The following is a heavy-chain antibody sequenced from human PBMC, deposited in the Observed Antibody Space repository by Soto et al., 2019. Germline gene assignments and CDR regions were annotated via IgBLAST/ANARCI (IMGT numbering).Heavy chain of an antibody. D-gene: IGHD5-18*01. J-gene: IGHJ4*02. CDR3: AGTAMVISRDY. V-gene: IGHV3-53*01. CDR2: IYSGGST. CDR1: GFTVSSNY. Sequence: GGSLRLSCAASGFTVSSNYMSWVRQAPGKGLEWVSVIYSGGSTYYADSVKGRFTISRDNSKNTLYLQMNSLRAEDTAVYYCAGTAMVISRDYWGQGTLVTVSS.